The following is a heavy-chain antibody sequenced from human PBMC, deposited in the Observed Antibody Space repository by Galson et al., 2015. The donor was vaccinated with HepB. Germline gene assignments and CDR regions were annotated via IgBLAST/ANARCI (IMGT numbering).Heavy chain of an antibody. D-gene: IGHD6-19*01. J-gene: IGHJ4*02. V-gene: IGHV1-3*01. Sequence: SVKVSCKASGYTFTSYAMHWVRQAPGQRLEWMGWINAGNGNTKYSQKFQGRVNITRDTSASTAYMELSSLRSEDTAVYYCARSFPQWLDAFDYCVQGTLVTVSS. CDR3: ARSFPQWLDAFDY. CDR2: INAGNGNT. CDR1: GYTFTSYA.